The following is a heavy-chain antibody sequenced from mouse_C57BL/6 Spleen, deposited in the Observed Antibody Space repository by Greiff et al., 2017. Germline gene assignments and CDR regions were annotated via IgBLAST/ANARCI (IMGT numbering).Heavy chain of an antibody. J-gene: IGHJ2*01. CDR1: GYAFSSSW. CDR3: ASEGYGSSYDY. D-gene: IGHD1-1*01. Sequence: VQLQESGPELVKPGASVKISCKASGYAFSSSWMNWVKQRPGKGLEWIGRIYPGDGDTNYNGKFKGKATLTADKSSSTAYMQLSSLTSEDSAVYFCASEGYGSSYDYWGQGTTLTVSS. V-gene: IGHV1-82*01. CDR2: IYPGDGDT.